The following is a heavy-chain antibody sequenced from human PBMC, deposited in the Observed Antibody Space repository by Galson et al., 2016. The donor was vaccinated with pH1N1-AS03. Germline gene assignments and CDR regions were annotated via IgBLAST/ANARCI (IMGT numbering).Heavy chain of an antibody. D-gene: IGHD2-15*01. CDR1: GYTFSNFG. CDR2: ISPQNGNT. Sequence: SVKVSCKASGYTFSNFGMSWVRQAPGQGLEWMGWISPQNGNTQYAQRLGGRVTMTTDTSTSTAYMELWSLTYDDTAAYYCARAALFDPWGQGTLVIVSS. J-gene: IGHJ5*02. V-gene: IGHV1-18*04. CDR3: ARAALFDP.